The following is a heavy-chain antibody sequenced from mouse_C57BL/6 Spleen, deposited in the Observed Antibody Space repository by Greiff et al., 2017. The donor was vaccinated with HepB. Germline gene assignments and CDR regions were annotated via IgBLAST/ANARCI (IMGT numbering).Heavy chain of an antibody. J-gene: IGHJ3*01. CDR2: INPNNGGT. CDR1: GYTFTDYN. CDR3: ARSEGHYYGSSPFAY. D-gene: IGHD1-1*01. V-gene: IGHV1-18*01. Sequence: VQLQQSGPELVKPGASVKIPCKASGYTFTDYNMDWVKQSHGKSLEWIGDINPNNGGTIYNQKFKGKATLTVDKSSSTAYMELRSLTSEDTAVYYCARSEGHYYGSSPFAYWGQGTLVTVSA.